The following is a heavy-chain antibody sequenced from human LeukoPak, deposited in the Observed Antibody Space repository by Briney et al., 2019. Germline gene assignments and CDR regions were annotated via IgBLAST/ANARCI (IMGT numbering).Heavy chain of an antibody. CDR2: IRSDGSNK. D-gene: IGHD6-19*01. CDR1: GFIVSNNY. Sequence: GGSLRLSCVASGFIVSNNYMSWVRQAPGKGLEWMAFIRSDGSNKYYADSVKGRFTISRDNSKNTLYLQMNSLRAEDTAVYYCARILDSAWGELGYWGQGTLVTVSS. CDR3: ARILDSAWGELGY. J-gene: IGHJ4*02. V-gene: IGHV3-30*02.